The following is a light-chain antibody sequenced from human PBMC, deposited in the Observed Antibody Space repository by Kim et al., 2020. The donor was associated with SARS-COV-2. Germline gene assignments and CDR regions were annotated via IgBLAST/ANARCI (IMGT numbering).Light chain of an antibody. CDR1: KSGDKH. Sequence: VSPGQTASITCSGDKSGDKHACWYQQTPGQSPALVIYQDNKRPSGIPERFSGSNSGNTATLTISGTQAMDEADYYCQACDTSTTYVFGTGTKVTVL. V-gene: IGLV3-1*01. CDR3: QACDTSTTYV. J-gene: IGLJ1*01. CDR2: QDN.